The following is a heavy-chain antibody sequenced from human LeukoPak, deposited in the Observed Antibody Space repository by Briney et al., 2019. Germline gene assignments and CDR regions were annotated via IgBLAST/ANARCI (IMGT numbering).Heavy chain of an antibody. CDR2: ISSSSSYI. V-gene: IGHV3-21*01. CDR1: GFTFSNYW. CDR3: AREWANYYFDY. Sequence: GGSLRLSCAASGFTFSNYWMHWVRQAPGKGLVWVSSISSSSSYIYYADSVKGRFTISRDNAKNSLYLQMNSLRAEDTAVYYCAREWANYYFDYWGQGTLVTVSS. D-gene: IGHD4/OR15-4a*01. J-gene: IGHJ4*02.